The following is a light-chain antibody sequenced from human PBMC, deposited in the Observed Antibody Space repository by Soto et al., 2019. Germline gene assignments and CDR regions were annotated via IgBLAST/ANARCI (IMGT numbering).Light chain of an antibody. CDR2: AAS. CDR1: QGIYNN. J-gene: IGKJ3*01. Sequence: DTQMTQSPSSLSASVGDRVTITCRASQGIYNNFAWYQQKPGKVPQILIYAASSLVSGVPSRFSGSGSGTDFTLTISSLQPEDVATYYCQKCNSAPFTFGPGTKVDIK. V-gene: IGKV1-27*01. CDR3: QKCNSAPFT.